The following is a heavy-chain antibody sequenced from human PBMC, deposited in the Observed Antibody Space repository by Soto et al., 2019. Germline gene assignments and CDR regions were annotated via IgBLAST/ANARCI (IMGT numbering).Heavy chain of an antibody. D-gene: IGHD3-16*01. CDR1: GFPLSARGVG. J-gene: IGHJ4*02. V-gene: IGHV2-5*01. CDR2: IYWNDDK. CDR3: AHSPWGAAPDY. Sequence: QITLKESGPTLVKPTQTLTLTCTVSGFPLSARGVGVGWIRQPPGKALEWLAIIYWNDDKRYSPSLKSRLTITKDTSKNQVVLTMTNMDPVDTAKDYCAHSPWGAAPDYWGQGTLVTVSS.